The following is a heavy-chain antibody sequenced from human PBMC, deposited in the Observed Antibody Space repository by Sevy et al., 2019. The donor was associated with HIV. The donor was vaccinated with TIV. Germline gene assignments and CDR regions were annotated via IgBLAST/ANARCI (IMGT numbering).Heavy chain of an antibody. CDR1: GITFSTSV. V-gene: IGHV3-21*01. Sequence: GGSLRLSCNASGITFSTSVMNWVRQSPDRGLEWVSSISGDTYYTHYADSMRGRFIVSRDNAKNSLFLEMNSLTVEDTAVYYCARVVAYCSGGSCFPGYYYGMDVWGQGTTVTVSS. CDR3: ARVVAYCSGGSCFPGYYYGMDV. CDR2: ISGDTYYT. J-gene: IGHJ6*02. D-gene: IGHD2-15*01.